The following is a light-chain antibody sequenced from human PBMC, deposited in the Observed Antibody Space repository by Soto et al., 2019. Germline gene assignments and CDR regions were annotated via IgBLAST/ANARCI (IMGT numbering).Light chain of an antibody. CDR1: TSDVGSYNL. Sequence: QSALTQPPSASGSPGQSVTISCTGTTSDVGSYNLVSWYQQYPGKAPKLMMYGVTKRPSGVPDRFSGSKSGNTASLTVSGLQADDEADYYCSSYAGSDKWEFGGGTKVTVL. J-gene: IGLJ2*01. V-gene: IGLV2-8*01. CDR2: GVT. CDR3: SSYAGSDKWE.